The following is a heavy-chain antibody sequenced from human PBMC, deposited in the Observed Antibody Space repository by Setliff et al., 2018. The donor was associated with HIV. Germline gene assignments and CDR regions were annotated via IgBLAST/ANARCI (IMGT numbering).Heavy chain of an antibody. V-gene: IGHV4-34*01. CDR1: GGSFSGYY. Sequence: PSETLSLTCGVYGGSFSGYYWSWIRQPPGKGLEWIGEINHSGSTNYNPSLKSRVTISVDTSKNQFSLKLSSVTAADTAVYYCERGRWYSSSWYEYWGQGTLVTVSS. D-gene: IGHD6-13*01. J-gene: IGHJ4*02. CDR3: ERGRWYSSSWYEY. CDR2: INHSGST.